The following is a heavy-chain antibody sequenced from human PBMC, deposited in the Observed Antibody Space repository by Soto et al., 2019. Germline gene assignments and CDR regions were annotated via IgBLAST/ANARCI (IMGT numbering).Heavy chain of an antibody. Sequence: AAVNVSCKASGYTLTSYHMTWVRQAPGQGLQWMGIINPSGGSTSYAQKSQGRVTMTRDTSTSTVYMELSSLRSEDTAVYYCARAVDPTSMVRGVRSITLWFDPWGQGTPVTVS. J-gene: IGHJ5*02. CDR3: ARAVDPTSMVRGVRSITLWFDP. CDR2: INPSGGST. CDR1: GYTLTSYH. D-gene: IGHD3-10*01. V-gene: IGHV1-46*01.